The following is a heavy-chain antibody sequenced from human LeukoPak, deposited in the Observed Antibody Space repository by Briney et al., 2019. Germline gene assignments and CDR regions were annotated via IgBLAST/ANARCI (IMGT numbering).Heavy chain of an antibody. J-gene: IGHJ4*02. D-gene: IGHD3-10*01. CDR1: GFTFSNAW. CDR3: TTDGVWFGESVDY. V-gene: IGHV3-15*01. Sequence: GGSLRLSCAASGFTFSNAWMSWVRQAPGKGLEWVGRIKSKTDGGTTDYAAPVKGRFTISRDDSKNTLYLRMNSLKTEDTAVYYCTTDGVWFGESVDYWGQGTLVTVSS. CDR2: IKSKTDGGTT.